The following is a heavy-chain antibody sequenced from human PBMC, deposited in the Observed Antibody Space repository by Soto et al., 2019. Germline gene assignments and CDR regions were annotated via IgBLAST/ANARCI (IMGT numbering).Heavy chain of an antibody. J-gene: IGHJ4*02. Sequence: QVQLQESGPGLVKPSETLSLTCTVSGGSINSHYWSWIRQPPGKGLEWIGYLYYTGSTNYNPSLKSRVTISVDTSKSQFSRKLSSVTAADTDVYYCAREGCSGGSCYAFDYWGQGTLVTVSS. V-gene: IGHV4-59*11. CDR3: AREGCSGGSCYAFDY. D-gene: IGHD2-15*01. CDR2: LYYTGST. CDR1: GGSINSHY.